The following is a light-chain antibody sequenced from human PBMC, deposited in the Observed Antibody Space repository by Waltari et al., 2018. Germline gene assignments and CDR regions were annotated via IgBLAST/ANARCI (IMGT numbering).Light chain of an antibody. V-gene: IGLV2-14*01. J-gene: IGLJ2*01. Sequence: QSGLTQPASVSASPGESITISCTGTSGDIGGSDFVSWYQHHPGRAPKVLIFDVNHRPSGISDRFAVSKSGNTASLTISELQPEDDADYYCRSHSTNNIVLFGGGTKVTVL. CDR2: DVN. CDR1: SGDIGGSDF. CDR3: RSHSTNNIVL.